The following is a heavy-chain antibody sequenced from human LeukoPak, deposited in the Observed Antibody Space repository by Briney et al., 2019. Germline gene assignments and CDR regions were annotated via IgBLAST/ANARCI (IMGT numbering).Heavy chain of an antibody. Sequence: GGSLRLSCAASGFTFSSYAMHWVRQAPGKGLEWVAVISYDGSNKYYADSVKGRFTISRDNSKNTLYLQMNSLRAEDTAVYYCARSSSSHRRSDYWGQGTPVTVSS. V-gene: IGHV3-30-3*01. CDR1: GFTFSSYA. CDR2: ISYDGSNK. D-gene: IGHD6-13*01. CDR3: ARSSSSHRRSDY. J-gene: IGHJ4*02.